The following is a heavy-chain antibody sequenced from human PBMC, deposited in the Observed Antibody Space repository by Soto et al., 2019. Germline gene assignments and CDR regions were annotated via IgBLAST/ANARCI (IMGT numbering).Heavy chain of an antibody. CDR1: GGSFSGYY. J-gene: IGHJ6*02. CDR2: INHSGST. CDR3: ARGRRVVDTAMVTYYYYGVDV. V-gene: IGHV4-34*01. D-gene: IGHD5-18*01. Sequence: LSLTCAVYGGSFSGYYCSWIRQPPGKGLEWIGEINHSGSTNYNPSLKSRVTISVDTSKNQFSLKLSSVTAADTAVYYCARGRRVVDTAMVTYYYYGVDVWGQGTTVTVSS.